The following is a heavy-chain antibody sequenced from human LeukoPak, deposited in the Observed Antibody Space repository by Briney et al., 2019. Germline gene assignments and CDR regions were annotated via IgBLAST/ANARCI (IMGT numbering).Heavy chain of an antibody. D-gene: IGHD1-26*01. Sequence: ASVKVSCKASGYTFTSYYMHWVRQAPGQGLEWMGIINPSGGSTSYAQKFQGRVTRTRDTSTSTVYMELSSLRSEDTAVYYCARALRVGAIFDYWGQGTLVTVSS. CDR1: GYTFTSYY. J-gene: IGHJ4*02. CDR2: INPSGGST. V-gene: IGHV1-46*01. CDR3: ARALRVGAIFDY.